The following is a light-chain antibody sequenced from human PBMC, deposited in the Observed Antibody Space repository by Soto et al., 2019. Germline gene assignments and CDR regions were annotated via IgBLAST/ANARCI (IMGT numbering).Light chain of an antibody. J-gene: IGKJ1*01. CDR3: QQYNSYWT. Sequence: DIQMTQSPATLSASVGERVTITCRASQSIGNWLGWYQQRPGKAPRVLIYGVSTLQSGVPSRFSSSASGTEFTLTISSLQPDDFATYYCQQYNSYWTFGQGTKVDIK. CDR2: GVS. V-gene: IGKV1-5*01. CDR1: QSIGNW.